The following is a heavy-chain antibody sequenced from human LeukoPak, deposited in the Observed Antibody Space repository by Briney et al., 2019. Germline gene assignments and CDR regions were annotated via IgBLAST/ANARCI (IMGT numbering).Heavy chain of an antibody. J-gene: IGHJ3*02. CDR1: GYTFTGYY. V-gene: IGHV1-2*04. CDR3: ARDRTTVTWGVGAFDI. D-gene: IGHD4-17*01. CDR2: INPNSGGT. Sequence: ASVKVSCKASGYTFTGYYMHWVRQASGQGLEWMGWINPNSGGTNYAQKFQGWVTMTRDTSISTAYMELSRLRSDDTAVYYCARDRTTVTWGVGAFDIWGQGTMVTVSS.